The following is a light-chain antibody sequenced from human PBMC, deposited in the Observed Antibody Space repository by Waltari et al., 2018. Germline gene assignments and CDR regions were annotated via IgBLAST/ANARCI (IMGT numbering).Light chain of an antibody. CDR3: GTWDSSLSAGLPWV. CDR2: ENN. Sequence: QSVLTQPPSVSAAPGQKVTISCSGSSSNIGTNYVSWYQQLPGTAPKLLIYENNKRPSGIPDRFSGSKSGTSATLGITGLQTGDEADYYCGTWDSSLSAGLPWVFGGGTKLTVL. J-gene: IGLJ3*02. CDR1: SSNIGTNY. V-gene: IGLV1-51*02.